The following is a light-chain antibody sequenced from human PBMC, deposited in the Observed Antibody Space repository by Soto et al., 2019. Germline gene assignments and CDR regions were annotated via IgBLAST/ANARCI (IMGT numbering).Light chain of an antibody. J-gene: IGLJ1*01. CDR3: QSYDNRLSGYV. CDR1: SSNIGAHYD. V-gene: IGLV1-40*01. CDR2: GNT. Sequence: QTVVTQPPSVSGAPGQRVTISCTGSSSNIGAHYDVHWYQQLPGKPPKLLIYGNTNRPSGVPDRFSGSKSGTSASLAIAGLQADDESDYYCQSYDNRLSGYVFGTGTKVTVL.